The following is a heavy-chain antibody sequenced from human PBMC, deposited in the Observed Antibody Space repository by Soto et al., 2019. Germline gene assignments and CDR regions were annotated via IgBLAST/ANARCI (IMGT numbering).Heavy chain of an antibody. Sequence: PGQSLKISCKASGYNFISYWIAWVRQMPGKGLEWMGIIYPGDSDATYSPPFEGQVTFSVDKSITTAYLQWISLKASDTAMYYCARQAYFGSGTYYSDYWGQGTKVTVYS. CDR3: ARQAYFGSGTYYSDY. D-gene: IGHD3-10*01. V-gene: IGHV5-51*01. CDR1: GYNFISYW. CDR2: IYPGDSDA. J-gene: IGHJ4*02.